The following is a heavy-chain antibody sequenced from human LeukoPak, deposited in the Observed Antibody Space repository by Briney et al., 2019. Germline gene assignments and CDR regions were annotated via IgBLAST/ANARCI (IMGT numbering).Heavy chain of an antibody. V-gene: IGHV3-23*01. CDR1: GGSVSSGSYY. D-gene: IGHD6-13*01. J-gene: IGHJ5*02. CDR2: ISGSGAST. Sequence: ETLSLTCTVSGGSVSSGSYYWSWIRQAPGKGPEWVSTISGSGASTYYADFVKGRFTISRGNSKSTLYLQMNNLRADDAAVYYCAKEGNSSWTNWFDPWGQGTLVSVSS. CDR3: AKEGNSSWTNWFDP.